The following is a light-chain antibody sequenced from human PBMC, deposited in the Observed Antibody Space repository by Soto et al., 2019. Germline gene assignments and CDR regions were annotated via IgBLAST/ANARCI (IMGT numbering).Light chain of an antibody. V-gene: IGKV3-15*01. Sequence: EIVITQSPATLSVSPGERATLSCWASQSVSSNLAWYQQKPGQAPRLLIYGASTRATGIPATFSGSRSGTEFTLLISSLQSEDFAVYYCQHYNSWPRTFGQGTKVEIK. J-gene: IGKJ1*01. CDR3: QHYNSWPRT. CDR1: QSVSSN. CDR2: GAS.